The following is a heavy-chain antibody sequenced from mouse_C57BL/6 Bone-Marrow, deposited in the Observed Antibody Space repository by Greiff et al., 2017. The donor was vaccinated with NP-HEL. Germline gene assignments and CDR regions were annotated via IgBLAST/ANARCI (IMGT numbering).Heavy chain of an antibody. CDR2: IHPNSGRT. D-gene: IGHD4-1*01. CDR3: ARRNWVYFDY. Sequence: QVQLQQPGAELVKPGASVKLSCKASGYTFTSYWMHWVKPRPGPGLAWIGMIHPNSGRTNYNEKFKSKATLTVDKSSSTAYMQLRSLTSEDSAVYYCARRNWVYFDYWGQGTTLTVSS. CDR1: GYTFTSYW. V-gene: IGHV1-64*01. J-gene: IGHJ2*01.